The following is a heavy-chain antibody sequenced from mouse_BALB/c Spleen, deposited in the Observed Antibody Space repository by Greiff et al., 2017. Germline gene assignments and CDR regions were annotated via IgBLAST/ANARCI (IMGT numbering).Heavy chain of an antibody. D-gene: IGHD4-1*01. V-gene: IGHV5-6-4*01. Sequence: EVQRVESGGGLVKPGGSLKLSCAASGFTFSSYTMSWVRQTPEKRLEWVATISSGGSYTYYLDSVKGRFTIARDNTKNTLYLQKSSLKSEDTAMYYCTREESWGGSLWIAYWGQGTLVTVSA. J-gene: IGHJ3*01. CDR2: ISSGGSYT. CDR3: TREESWGGSLWIAY. CDR1: GFTFSSYT.